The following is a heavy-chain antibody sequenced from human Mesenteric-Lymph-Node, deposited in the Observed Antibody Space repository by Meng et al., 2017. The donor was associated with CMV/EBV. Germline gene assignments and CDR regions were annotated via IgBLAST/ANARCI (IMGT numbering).Heavy chain of an antibody. J-gene: IGHJ4*02. V-gene: IGHV3-9*01. D-gene: IGHD5-24*01. CDR1: GFTFDDYA. CDR2: ISWNSGSI. CDR3: ARDPDGYNGFDY. Sequence: GGSLRLSCAASGFTFDDYAMHWVRQAPGKGLEWVSGISWNSGSIGYADSVKGRFTISRDNSKNTLYLQMNSLRAEDTAVYYCARDPDGYNGFDYWGQGTLVTVSS.